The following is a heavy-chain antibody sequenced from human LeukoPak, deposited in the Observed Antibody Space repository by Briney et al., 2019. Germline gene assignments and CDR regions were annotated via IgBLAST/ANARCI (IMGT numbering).Heavy chain of an antibody. CDR2: IFYSGRT. J-gene: IGHJ4*02. D-gene: IGHD3-16*01. V-gene: IGHV4-39*01. CDR1: GGSISSSTTY. CDR3: ARQGTYYDKIYYFDY. Sequence: SETLSLACTVSGGSISSSTTYWGWIRQPPGKGLEWIASIFYSGRTWNNPSLKSRVTISVDTSKNQFSLKVSAVTAADTAVYYCARQGTYYDKIYYFDYWGQGTLVTVSS.